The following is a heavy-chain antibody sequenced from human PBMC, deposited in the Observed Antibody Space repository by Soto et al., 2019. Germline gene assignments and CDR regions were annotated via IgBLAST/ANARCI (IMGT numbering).Heavy chain of an antibody. J-gene: IGHJ4*02. Sequence: QVQLVESGVGVVQPGRSLRLSCAASGFTFSSYGMHWVRQAQGKGLEWVAVISYDGSNKYYADSVKGRFTISRDNSKNTLYLQMNSLRAEDTAVYYCAKDRFHDYGGNSGGYWGQGTLVTVSS. CDR1: GFTFSSYG. V-gene: IGHV3-30*18. CDR2: ISYDGSNK. CDR3: AKDRFHDYGGNSGGY. D-gene: IGHD4-17*01.